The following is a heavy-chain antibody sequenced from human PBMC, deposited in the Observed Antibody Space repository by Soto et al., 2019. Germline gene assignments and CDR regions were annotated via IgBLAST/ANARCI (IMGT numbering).Heavy chain of an antibody. CDR1: GGSISSSSYY. V-gene: IGHV4-39*01. Sequence: SETLSLTCTVSGGSISSSSYYWGWIRQPPGKGLEWIGSIYYSGSTYYNPSLKSRVTISVDTSKNQFSLKLSSVTAADTAVYYCARSYTGPNGYWGQGTLVTVSS. D-gene: IGHD1-20*01. CDR2: IYYSGST. J-gene: IGHJ4*02. CDR3: ARSYTGPNGY.